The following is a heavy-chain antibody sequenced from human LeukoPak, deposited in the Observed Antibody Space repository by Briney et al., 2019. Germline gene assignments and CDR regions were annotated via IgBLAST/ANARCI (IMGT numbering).Heavy chain of an antibody. CDR2: ISYGGSNK. J-gene: IGHJ4*02. Sequence: PGGSLRLSCAASGFTFSSYAMHWVRQAPGKGLEWVAVISYGGSNKYYADSVKGRFTISRDNSKNTLYLQMNSLRAEDTAVYYCARDKKSGESSEIDYWGQGTLVTVSS. V-gene: IGHV3-30*01. CDR3: ARDKKSGESSEIDY. CDR1: GFTFSSYA. D-gene: IGHD3-10*01.